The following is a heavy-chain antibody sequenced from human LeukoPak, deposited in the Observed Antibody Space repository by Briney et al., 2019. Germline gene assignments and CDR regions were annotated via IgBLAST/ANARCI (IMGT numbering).Heavy chain of an antibody. J-gene: IGHJ3*02. CDR2: INPSGGST. CDR3: ASLYYYDSSGDNDAFDI. V-gene: IGHV1-46*01. Sequence: ASVKVSCKASGYTFTSYYMHWVRQAPGQGLEWMGIINPSGGSTSYAQKFQGRVTMTRDTSTSTVYMELSSLRSEDTAVYYCASLYYYDSSGDNDAFDIWGQGTMVTVSS. CDR1: GYTFTSYY. D-gene: IGHD3-22*01.